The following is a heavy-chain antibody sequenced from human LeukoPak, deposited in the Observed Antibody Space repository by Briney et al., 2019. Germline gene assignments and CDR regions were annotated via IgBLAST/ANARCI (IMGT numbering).Heavy chain of an antibody. Sequence: SVKVTCKASGGTFSSYTISWVRQAHGQGLEWMGRIIPILGIANYAQKFQGRVTITTDKSTSTAYMELSSVRSEDTGVYYCARVKGVGWYFNYWGQGTLVTVSS. D-gene: IGHD2-8*01. CDR1: GGTFSSYT. CDR3: ARVKGVGWYFNY. CDR2: IIPILGIA. V-gene: IGHV1-69*02. J-gene: IGHJ4*02.